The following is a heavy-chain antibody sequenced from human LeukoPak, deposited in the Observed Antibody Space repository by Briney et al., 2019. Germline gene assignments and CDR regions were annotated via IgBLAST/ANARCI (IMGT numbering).Heavy chain of an antibody. J-gene: IGHJ5*02. V-gene: IGHV5-51*01. Sequence: ALMFFSCGSGYGFTSYWIGCLRQMPGKALEWMGIIYPGYSDTRYSSSLHLQVTISADKSMSTAYLQWSTLKASDTALYSWAGTYYYASGSYWPNWFDPWGQGNLVTVSS. CDR1: GYGFTSYW. CDR2: IYPGYSDT. D-gene: IGHD3-10*01. CDR3: AGTYYYASGSYWPNWFDP.